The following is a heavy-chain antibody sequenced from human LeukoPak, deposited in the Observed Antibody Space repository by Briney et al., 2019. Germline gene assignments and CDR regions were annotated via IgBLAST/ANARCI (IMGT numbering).Heavy chain of an antibody. CDR1: GFTSSIFW. V-gene: IGHV3-74*03. CDR2: MHSDGSNT. Sequence: PGGSLRLSCAASGFTSSIFWMRCVRHAPGKGLLWVSSMHSDGSNTKYTDSVKGRFTISRGNASNTLCLQMNSLRAEETAVYYGARSSATFDYWGQGTLVTVSS. J-gene: IGHJ4*02. CDR3: ARSSATFDY.